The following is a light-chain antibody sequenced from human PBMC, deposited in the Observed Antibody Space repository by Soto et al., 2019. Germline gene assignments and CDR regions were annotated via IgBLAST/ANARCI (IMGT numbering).Light chain of an antibody. CDR1: QSVSSN. V-gene: IGKV3-15*01. CDR2: GAS. CDR3: QQYNNWPTT. J-gene: IGKJ4*01. Sequence: EIVMTQSPATLSVSPAERATLSCRASQSVSSNLAWYQQKPGQAPRLLIYGASTRATGIPARFSGSGSGTEFTLTISSLQSEDFAVYYCQQYNNWPTTFGGGTKVEIK.